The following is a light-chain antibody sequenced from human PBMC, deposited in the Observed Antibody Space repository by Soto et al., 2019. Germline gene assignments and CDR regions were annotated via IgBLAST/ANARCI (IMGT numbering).Light chain of an antibody. J-gene: IGKJ5*01. V-gene: IGKV1-33*01. CDR2: DAS. Sequence: DIQMSQSPSSLSASVGDRVTIICQASKDITNYLNWYQQKPGKTPKLLIYDASNLETGVPSRFSGSGSGTHFSFTISSLQPEDIATYYCQQYDNLPFTFGQGTRLEIK. CDR3: QQYDNLPFT. CDR1: KDITNY.